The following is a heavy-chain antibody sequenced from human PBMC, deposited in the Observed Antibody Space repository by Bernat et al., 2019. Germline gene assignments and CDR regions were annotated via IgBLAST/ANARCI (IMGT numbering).Heavy chain of an antibody. D-gene: IGHD3-22*01. J-gene: IGHJ4*02. Sequence: QVQLVESGGGVVQPGRSLRLSCAASGFTFSDYYMSWIRQAPGKGLEWVSYISSSSSYTNYADSVKGRFTISRDNAKNSLYLQMNSLRAEDTAVYYCASARNYYDSSGYYFYWGQGTLVTVSS. CDR3: ASARNYYDSSGYYFY. CDR2: ISSSSSYT. CDR1: GFTFSDYY. V-gene: IGHV3-11*06.